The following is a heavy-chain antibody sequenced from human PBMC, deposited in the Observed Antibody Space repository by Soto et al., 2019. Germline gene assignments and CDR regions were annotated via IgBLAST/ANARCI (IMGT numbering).Heavy chain of an antibody. CDR3: ARDRPEYYYDSSVGYFDY. Sequence: SVKVSCKASGGTFSSYAISWVRQAPGQGLEWMGGIIPTFGTANYAQKFQGRVTITADESTSTAYMELSSLRSEDTAVYYCARDRPEYYYDSSVGYFDYWGQGTLVTVSS. CDR2: IIPTFGTA. CDR1: GGTFSSYA. V-gene: IGHV1-69*13. D-gene: IGHD3-22*01. J-gene: IGHJ4*02.